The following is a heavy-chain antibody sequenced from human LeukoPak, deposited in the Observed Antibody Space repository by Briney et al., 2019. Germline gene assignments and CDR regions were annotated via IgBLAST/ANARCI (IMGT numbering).Heavy chain of an antibody. Sequence: ASVKVSCQASGYTFTAYYIHWVRQAPGQGLEWMGWINPSTGVTKLAQRFQGRVTMTRDTSISTAYMDLSRLRSDDTPVYYCAKDQPSRFDYRGAYYTGDDDHYYMDGRGEGTTVIVS. CDR1: GYTFTAYY. J-gene: IGHJ6*03. V-gene: IGHV1-2*02. D-gene: IGHD3-3*01. CDR2: INPSTGVT. CDR3: AKDQPSRFDYRGAYYTGDDDHYYMDG.